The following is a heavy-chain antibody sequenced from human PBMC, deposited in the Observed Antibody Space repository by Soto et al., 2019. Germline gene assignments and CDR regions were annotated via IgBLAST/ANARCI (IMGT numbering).Heavy chain of an antibody. D-gene: IGHD1-1*01. V-gene: IGHV3-30*18. J-gene: IGHJ3*02. Sequence: LTLSCEASGFTFSSFGMHWVRQAPGKGLEWVALISYDGTNTYYADSVKGRFTISRDNSKNTLYLQLNSLRVEDTALFYCVKDLRDMWNPGAFDMWGQGTMVTVS. CDR3: VKDLRDMWNPGAFDM. CDR2: ISYDGTNT. CDR1: GFTFSSFG.